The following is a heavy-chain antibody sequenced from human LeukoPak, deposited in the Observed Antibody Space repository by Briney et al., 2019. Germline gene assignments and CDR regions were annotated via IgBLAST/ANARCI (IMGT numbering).Heavy chain of an antibody. Sequence: ASETLSLTCTVSGGSISSYYWSWIRQPAGKGLEWIGRIYISGSTNYNPSLKSRVTMSVDTSKNQFSLKLSSVTAADTAVYYCARGLYSSGWLTGYNWFDPWGQGTLVTVS. J-gene: IGHJ5*02. V-gene: IGHV4-4*07. D-gene: IGHD6-19*01. CDR1: GGSISSYY. CDR2: IYISGST. CDR3: ARGLYSSGWLTGYNWFDP.